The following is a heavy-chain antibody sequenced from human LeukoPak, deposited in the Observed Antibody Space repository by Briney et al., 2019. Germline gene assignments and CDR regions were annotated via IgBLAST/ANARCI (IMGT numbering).Heavy chain of an antibody. CDR1: GFTFSSYN. J-gene: IGHJ1*01. D-gene: IGHD2-15*01. CDR3: ARDDNAYCSGGSCSYFQH. Sequence: PGGSLRLSCAASGFTFSSYNMNWVRQAPGKGLEWVSSISTSSSYIYYADSVRGRFTISRDNAKNSLYLQMNSLRAEGTAVYDCARDDNAYCSGGSCSYFQHWGQGTLVTVSS. V-gene: IGHV3-21*01. CDR2: ISTSSSYI.